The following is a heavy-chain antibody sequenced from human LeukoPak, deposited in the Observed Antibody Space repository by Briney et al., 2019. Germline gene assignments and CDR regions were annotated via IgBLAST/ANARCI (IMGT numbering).Heavy chain of an antibody. V-gene: IGHV4-34*01. CDR3: ARLYYYGSGGPFDY. D-gene: IGHD3-10*01. CDR1: GGSFSGYY. CDR2: INHSGST. J-gene: IGHJ4*02. Sequence: SETLSLTCAVYGGSFSGYYWSWIRQPPGKGLEWIGEINHSGSTNYNPSLKSRVTISVDTSKNQFSLKLSSVTAADTAVYYCARLYYYGSGGPFDYWGQGTLVTVSS.